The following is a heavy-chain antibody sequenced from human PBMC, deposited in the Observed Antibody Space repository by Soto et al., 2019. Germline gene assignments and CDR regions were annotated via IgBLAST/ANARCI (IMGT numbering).Heavy chain of an antibody. D-gene: IGHD2-15*01. CDR1: GFTFSTYA. CDR3: AKRRGAGGHFDY. Sequence: EVELLESGGGLVQPEGSLRLSCAASGFTFSTYAMGWVRQAPGKGLEWVSVVSSGGGTHYADSVKGPFTVSRDNSKNTLSLQMNSLRADDTAVYYCAKRRGAGGHFDYLGQGALVTVSS. V-gene: IGHV3-23*01. CDR2: VSSGGGT. J-gene: IGHJ4*02.